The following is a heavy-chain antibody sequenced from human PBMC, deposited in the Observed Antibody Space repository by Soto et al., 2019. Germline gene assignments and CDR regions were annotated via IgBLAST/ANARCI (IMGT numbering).Heavy chain of an antibody. CDR3: ARTVSDYYDSSGYLHPFDY. V-gene: IGHV1-18*01. CDR1: GYTFTSYG. J-gene: IGHJ4*02. D-gene: IGHD3-22*01. Sequence: ASVKVSCKASGYTFTSYGISWVRQAPGQGLEWMGWISAYNGNTNYAQKLQGRVTMTTDTSTSTAYMELRSLRSDDTAVYYCARTVSDYYDSSGYLHPFDYWGQGTLVTVSS. CDR2: ISAYNGNT.